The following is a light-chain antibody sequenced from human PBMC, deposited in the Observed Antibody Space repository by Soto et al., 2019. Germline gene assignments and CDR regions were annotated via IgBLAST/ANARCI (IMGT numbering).Light chain of an antibody. V-gene: IGLV1-44*01. CDR1: SSNIGSYT. J-gene: IGLJ2*01. CDR2: SNN. CDR3: EAWDDGLNGLV. Sequence: QSVLTQPPSASGTPGQTVSISCSGSSSNIGSYTVNWYQQLPGTAPKLLIFSNNQRPSGVPDRFSGSRSGTSASLFISGVQSEDEAHYYCEAWDDGLNGLVFGGGTKLTVL.